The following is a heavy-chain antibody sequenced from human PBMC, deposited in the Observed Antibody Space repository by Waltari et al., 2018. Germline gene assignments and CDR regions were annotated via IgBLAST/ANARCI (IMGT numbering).Heavy chain of an antibody. CDR2: TDPTRGGT. CDR3: VRETMSRGPPSGSFSI. D-gene: IGHD1-26*01. V-gene: IGHV1-2*06. Sequence: QVQLIQSGAEVKKPGASVKVSCKASGYIFSEYFLHWLRRGPGERLEWMGRTDPTRGGTDFAQKFQGRVAMTTDMSITTVYMELRSLTSDDTAVYYCVRETMSRGPPSGSFSIWGQGTMVTVSA. CDR1: GYIFSEYF. J-gene: IGHJ3*02.